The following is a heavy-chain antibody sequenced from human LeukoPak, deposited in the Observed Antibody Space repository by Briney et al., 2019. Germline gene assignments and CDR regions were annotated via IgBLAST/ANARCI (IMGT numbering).Heavy chain of an antibody. D-gene: IGHD3-22*01. CDR3: ARDLYYYDSSGYYY. J-gene: IGHJ4*02. CDR2: ISSSSSYI. V-gene: IGHV3-21*01. Sequence: RGSLRLSCAASGFTFSSYSMNWVRQAPGKGLEWVSSISSSSSYIYYADSVKGRFTISRDNAKNSLYLQMNSLRAEDTAVYYCARDLYYYDSSGYYYWGQGTLVTVSS. CDR1: GFTFSSYS.